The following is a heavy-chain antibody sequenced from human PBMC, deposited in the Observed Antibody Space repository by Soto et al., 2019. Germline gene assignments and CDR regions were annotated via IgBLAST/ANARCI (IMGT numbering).Heavy chain of an antibody. CDR1: GGSFSGYY. D-gene: IGHD3-22*01. J-gene: IGHJ4*02. CDR2: VNHSGTT. CDR3: ARGITMRIVVQTDAPDKYPFDS. V-gene: IGHV4-34*01. Sequence: SETLSVTYAVYGGSFSGYYWTWIRQPPEKGLQWIGEVNHSGTTKYNPSLKSRVIISVDTSKNQFSLKLSSVTAADTAVYYCARGITMRIVVQTDAPDKYPFDSCGRGPLVT.